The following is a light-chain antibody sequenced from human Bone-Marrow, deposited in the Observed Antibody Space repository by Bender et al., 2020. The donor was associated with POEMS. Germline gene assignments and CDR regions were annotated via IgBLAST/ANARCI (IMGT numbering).Light chain of an antibody. V-gene: IGLV2-8*01. J-gene: IGLJ3*02. CDR3: TSYAGSNQLV. CDR1: SSDVGGYNY. CDR2: EVN. Sequence: QSALTQPPSASGSPGQSVTISCTGTSSDVGGYNYVSWYQQHPGKAPKLMIYEVNRRPSGVPDRFSGSKSGNTASLTVSGLQTDDEADYYCTSYAGSNQLVFGGGTRLTVL.